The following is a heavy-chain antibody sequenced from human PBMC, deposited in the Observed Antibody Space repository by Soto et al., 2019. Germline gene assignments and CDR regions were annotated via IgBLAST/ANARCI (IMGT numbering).Heavy chain of an antibody. CDR2: IYHTGIT. CDR1: GTSISSTYW. CDR3: ATVPPRIVVVLAEFPT. Sequence: QVQLKQSGPGLVRPSGTLSLTCVVSGTSISSTYWWAWVRQSPGKGLEWIGEIYHTGITKYNPSLESRVSMSIDKSNNQFSLKLTSVTAADTAIYYCATVPPRIVVVLAEFPTWGQGTLVTVSS. V-gene: IGHV4-4*02. D-gene: IGHD2-21*01. J-gene: IGHJ4*02.